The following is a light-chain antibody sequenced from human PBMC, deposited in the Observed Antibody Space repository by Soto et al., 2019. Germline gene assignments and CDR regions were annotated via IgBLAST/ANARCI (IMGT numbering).Light chain of an antibody. CDR1: QGISSD. CDR3: QQLNIYPIT. CDR2: GAS. Sequence: DIQLTQSPSFLSASVGDRVTITCRASQGISSDLAWYQQKPGKAPNLLIYGASNLQTGVPSRFSGSGSGTVFTLTISSLQPEDFATYYCQQLNIYPITFGQGTRLEIK. J-gene: IGKJ5*01. V-gene: IGKV1-9*01.